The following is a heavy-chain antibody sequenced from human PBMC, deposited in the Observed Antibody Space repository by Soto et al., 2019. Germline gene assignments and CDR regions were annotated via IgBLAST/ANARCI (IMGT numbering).Heavy chain of an antibody. D-gene: IGHD2-2*02. Sequence: VASVKVSCKASGYTFPSYCISWVRQAPGQGHEWMGWYCAYNGNTNYAQKLQGRVTMTTDTSTSTAYMELRSLRSDDTAVYYCARVGQAGYCSSTSCYTARRYYYGRDVWGQGTTVTVSS. J-gene: IGHJ6*02. CDR1: GYTFPSYC. CDR3: ARVGQAGYCSSTSCYTARRYYYGRDV. CDR2: YCAYNGNT. V-gene: IGHV1-18*01.